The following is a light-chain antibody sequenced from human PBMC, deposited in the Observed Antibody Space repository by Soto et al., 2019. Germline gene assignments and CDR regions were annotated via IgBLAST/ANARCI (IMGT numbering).Light chain of an antibody. CDR1: SSDIGNYNA. CDR3: GSWTTYRPYV. Sequence: ALTQPASVSGSPGQSITIPCTGTSSDIGNYNAVSWYQQHPGKAPKLIIYEVTNRPSGVSDRFSGSKSGNTASLTISGLQAEDEADYYCGSWTTYRPYVFATGTKVTVL. CDR2: EVT. V-gene: IGLV2-14*01. J-gene: IGLJ1*01.